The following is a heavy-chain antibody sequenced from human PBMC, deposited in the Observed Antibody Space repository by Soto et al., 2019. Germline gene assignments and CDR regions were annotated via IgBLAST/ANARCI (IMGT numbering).Heavy chain of an antibody. CDR2: IIPIFGTA. CDR1: GGTFSSYA. V-gene: IGHV1-69*06. D-gene: IGHD3-22*01. J-gene: IGHJ6*02. Sequence: GASVKVSCKASGGTFSSYAISWVRQAPGQGLEWMGGIIPIFGTANYAQKFQGRLTLTADKSTSTAYMELSSLRSEDTAVYYYARSSPNDSSGYYPVGYYYGMDVWGQGTTVTVSS. CDR3: ARSSPNDSSGYYPVGYYYGMDV.